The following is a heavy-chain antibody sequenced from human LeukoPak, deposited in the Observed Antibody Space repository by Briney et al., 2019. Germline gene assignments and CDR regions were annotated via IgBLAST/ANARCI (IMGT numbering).Heavy chain of an antibody. Sequence: PGGSLRLSCAASGFTFSNYWMSWLRQAPGKGLEWVANIKEDGSEKYYVDSVKGRFTISRDNAKNSLYLQMNSLRAEDTAVYYCARADSSSWYFDYYYMDVWGKGTAVTVSS. J-gene: IGHJ6*03. D-gene: IGHD6-13*01. CDR1: GFTFSNYW. CDR2: IKEDGSEK. V-gene: IGHV3-7*04. CDR3: ARADSSSWYFDYYYMDV.